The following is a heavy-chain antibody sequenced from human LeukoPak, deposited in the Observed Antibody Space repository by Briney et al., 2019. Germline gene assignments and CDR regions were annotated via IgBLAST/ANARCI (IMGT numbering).Heavy chain of an antibody. V-gene: IGHV3-7*01. D-gene: IGHD3-3*01. CDR3: ARPNYDFWSGYPSAVDY. J-gene: IGHJ4*02. Sequence: PGGSLRLSCAASGFTFSSYWMSWVRQAPGKGLEWVANIKQDGSEKYYVDSVKGRLTISRDNAKNSLYLQMNSLRAEDTAVYYCARPNYDFWSGYPSAVDYWGQGTLVTVSS. CDR2: IKQDGSEK. CDR1: GFTFSSYW.